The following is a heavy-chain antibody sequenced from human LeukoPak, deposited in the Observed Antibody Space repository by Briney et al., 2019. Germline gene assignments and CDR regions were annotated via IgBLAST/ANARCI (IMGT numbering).Heavy chain of an antibody. CDR1: GYTFTGYH. Sequence: ASVKVSCKASGYTFTGYHIHWVRQAPGQGLEWMGRINPYSGDTNFAQKFQGRVTMTRDTSISTAYMELSRLRSDDTAVYYCASDSVGWDAFDIWGQGTMVTVSS. CDR2: INPYSGDT. CDR3: ASDSVGWDAFDI. V-gene: IGHV1-2*06. D-gene: IGHD3-10*01. J-gene: IGHJ3*02.